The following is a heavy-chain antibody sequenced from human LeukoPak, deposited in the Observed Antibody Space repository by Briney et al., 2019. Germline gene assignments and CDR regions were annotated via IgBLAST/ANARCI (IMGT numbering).Heavy chain of an antibody. CDR2: INHSGST. Sequence: SETLSLTCAVHGGSFSGYYWSWIRQPPGKGLEWIGEINHSGSTNYNPSLKSRVTISVDTSKNQFSLKLSSVTAADTAVYYCARTLRLRSYYFDYWGQGTLVTVSS. D-gene: IGHD5-12*01. J-gene: IGHJ4*02. CDR3: ARTLRLRSYYFDY. V-gene: IGHV4-34*01. CDR1: GGSFSGYY.